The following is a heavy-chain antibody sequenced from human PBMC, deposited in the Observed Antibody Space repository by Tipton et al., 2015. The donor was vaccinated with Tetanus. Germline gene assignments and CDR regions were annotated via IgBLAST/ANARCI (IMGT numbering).Heavy chain of an antibody. D-gene: IGHD2-15*01. V-gene: IGHV5-51*01. CDR1: GYNFSYYS. CDR2: VDPRDSGA. CDR3: ARRRSAVLGGSYHWYFDL. Sequence: QLVQSGAEVKKPGESLKISCQGSGYNFSYYSIGWVRHMPGKGLEWMGIVDPRDSGATYGPSFQGQATISTDKSIGTAYVQWGSLQASDTAIYYCARRRSAVLGGSYHWYFDLWGRGTLVTVSS. J-gene: IGHJ2*01.